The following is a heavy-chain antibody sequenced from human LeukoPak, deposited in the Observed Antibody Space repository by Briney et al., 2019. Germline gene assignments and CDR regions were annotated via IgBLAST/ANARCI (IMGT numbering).Heavy chain of an antibody. CDR3: ARSYSSSWPAFDY. J-gene: IGHJ4*02. V-gene: IGHV3-48*03. CDR2: ISSSGSTI. D-gene: IGHD6-13*01. CDR1: GFTFSSYE. Sequence: GGSLRLSCAASGFTFSSYEMNWVRQAPGKGLEWVSYISSSGSTIYYADSVKGRFTISRDNAKNSLYLQMNSLRAEDTAVYYCARSYSSSWPAFDYWGQGTLVTVSS.